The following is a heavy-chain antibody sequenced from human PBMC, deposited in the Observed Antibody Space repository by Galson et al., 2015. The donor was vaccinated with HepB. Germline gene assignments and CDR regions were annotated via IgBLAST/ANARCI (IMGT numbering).Heavy chain of an antibody. D-gene: IGHD6-13*01. CDR1: GYSLNELP. V-gene: IGHV1-24*01. Sequence: SVKVSCKVSGYSLNELPVHWVRQAPGKGLEWMGGFDPEDGETVYAQKFRARVSMTEDTYSDTAYMELSSLRSEDTAVYYCATDRGEGSSWTTTGYYYNGFDVWGQGTAVTVSS. J-gene: IGHJ6*02. CDR2: FDPEDGET. CDR3: ATDRGEGSSWTTTGYYYNGFDV.